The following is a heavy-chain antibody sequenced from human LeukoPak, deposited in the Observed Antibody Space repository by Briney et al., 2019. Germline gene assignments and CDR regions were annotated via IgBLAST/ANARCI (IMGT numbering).Heavy chain of an antibody. J-gene: IGHJ5*02. CDR1: GGSISSSSYY. CDR2: IYYSGST. V-gene: IGHV4-39*07. D-gene: IGHD6-13*01. CDR3: ASNIGAPGNWFDP. Sequence: PSETLSLTCTVSGGSISSSSYYWGWIRQPPGKGLEWIGSIYYSGSTYYNPSLKSRVTISVDKSKNQFSLKLSSVTAADTAVYYCASNIGAPGNWFDPWGQGTLVTVSS.